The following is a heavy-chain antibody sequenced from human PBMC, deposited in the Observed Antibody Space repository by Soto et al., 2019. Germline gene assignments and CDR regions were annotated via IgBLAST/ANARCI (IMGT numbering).Heavy chain of an antibody. V-gene: IGHV3-33*01. CDR1: GFTFRGHA. D-gene: IGHD6-13*01. CDR2: IWFDGSNK. J-gene: IGHJ3*02. Sequence: QVQLVESGGGVVQPGRSLRLSCATSGFTFRGHAMHWVRQAPGKGLEWVAQIWFDGSNKYYGDSMKGRFTIYRDESKTTVFLQMNNRRVEDTAGYYCARDGQQLAPYAIGIWGQGTLVTVSS. CDR3: ARDGQQLAPYAIGI.